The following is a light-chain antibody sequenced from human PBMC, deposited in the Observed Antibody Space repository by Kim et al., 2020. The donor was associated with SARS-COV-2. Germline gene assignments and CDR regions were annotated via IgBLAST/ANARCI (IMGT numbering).Light chain of an antibody. Sequence: LSPGERATLACRDSQSVSIFLVWYQQKPGQAPRLLISDASNRDTGIPARFSGSGSGTDFTLTISSLEPEDFAVYYCQQRSNWPITFGQGTRLEIK. J-gene: IGKJ5*01. V-gene: IGKV3-11*01. CDR3: QQRSNWPIT. CDR2: DAS. CDR1: QSVSIF.